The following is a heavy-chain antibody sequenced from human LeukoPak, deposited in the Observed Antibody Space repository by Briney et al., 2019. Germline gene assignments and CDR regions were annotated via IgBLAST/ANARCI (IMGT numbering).Heavy chain of an antibody. J-gene: IGHJ4*02. V-gene: IGHV3-21*01. Sequence: GGSLRLSCAASGFTFSSYSMNWVRQAPGKGPEWVSSISSSSSYIYYADSVKGRFTISRDNAKNSLYLQMNSLRAEDTAVYYCARDQTVDTAMVTDYWGQGTLVTVSS. CDR1: GFTFSSYS. CDR3: ARDQTVDTAMVTDY. D-gene: IGHD5-18*01. CDR2: ISSSSSYI.